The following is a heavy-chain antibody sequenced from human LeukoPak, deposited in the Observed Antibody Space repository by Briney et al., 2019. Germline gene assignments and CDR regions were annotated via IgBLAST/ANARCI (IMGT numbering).Heavy chain of an antibody. CDR1: GYTFTSYG. CDR2: INPNNGGT. CDR3: ARVEYDSSGYSITHFDY. J-gene: IGHJ4*02. V-gene: IGHV1-2*02. D-gene: IGHD3-22*01. Sequence: ASVKVSCKASGYTFTSYGISWVRQAPGQGLEWMGWINPNNGGTNYAQKFQGRVTMTRDTSISTAYMELSRLRSDDTAVYYCARVEYDSSGYSITHFDYWGQGTLVTVSS.